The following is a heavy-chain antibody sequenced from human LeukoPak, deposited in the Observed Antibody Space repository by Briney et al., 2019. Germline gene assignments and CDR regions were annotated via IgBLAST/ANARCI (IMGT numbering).Heavy chain of an antibody. CDR2: IYYSGST. Sequence: SETLSLTCTVSGGSISSSSYYWGWIRQPPGKGLEWIGSIYYSGSTYYNPSLKSRVTISVDTSKNQFSLKLSSVTVADTAVYYCAVGRLWFGELLSGANWFDPWGQGTLVTVSS. V-gene: IGHV4-39*01. J-gene: IGHJ5*02. D-gene: IGHD3-10*01. CDR3: AVGRLWFGELLSGANWFDP. CDR1: GGSISSSSYY.